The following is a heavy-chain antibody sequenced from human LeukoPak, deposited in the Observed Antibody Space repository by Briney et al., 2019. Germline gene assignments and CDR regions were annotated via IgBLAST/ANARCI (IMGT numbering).Heavy chain of an antibody. CDR3: AKGRVSYYYGMDV. Sequence: GGSLRFSCAASGFTFSSYAMNWVRQAPGKGLEWVSGISGSGGSTSYADSVKGWFTISRDNSKNTLYLQMNSLRAEDTAVYYCAKGRVSYYYGMDVWGQGTTVTVSS. J-gene: IGHJ6*02. D-gene: IGHD3-10*01. V-gene: IGHV3-23*01. CDR1: GFTFSSYA. CDR2: ISGSGGST.